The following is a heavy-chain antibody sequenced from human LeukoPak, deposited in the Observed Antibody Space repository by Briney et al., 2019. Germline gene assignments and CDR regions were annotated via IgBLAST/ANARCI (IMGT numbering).Heavy chain of an antibody. Sequence: KPSETLSLTCTVSGGSISSSSYYWGWIRQPPGKGLEWIGSIYYSGSTYYNPSLKSRVTISVDTSKNQFSLKLSSVTAADTAVYYCARGSWDYDSSGYQDYWGQGILVSVSS. J-gene: IGHJ4*02. CDR1: GGSISSSSYY. CDR3: ARGSWDYDSSGYQDY. CDR2: IYYSGST. V-gene: IGHV4-39*01. D-gene: IGHD3-22*01.